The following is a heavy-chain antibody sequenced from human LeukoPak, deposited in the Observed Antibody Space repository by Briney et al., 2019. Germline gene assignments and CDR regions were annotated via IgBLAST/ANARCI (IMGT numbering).Heavy chain of an antibody. Sequence: GASVKVSCKASGYTFTINHIHWVRQAPGQGLEWMGWMNPNSGNTGYAQKFQGRVTMTRNTSISTAYMELSSLRSEDTAVYYCARSWHYYDSSGYNHWGQGTLVTVSS. CDR3: ARSWHYYDSSGYNH. J-gene: IGHJ5*02. CDR2: MNPNSGNT. CDR1: GYTFTINH. D-gene: IGHD3-22*01. V-gene: IGHV1-8*02.